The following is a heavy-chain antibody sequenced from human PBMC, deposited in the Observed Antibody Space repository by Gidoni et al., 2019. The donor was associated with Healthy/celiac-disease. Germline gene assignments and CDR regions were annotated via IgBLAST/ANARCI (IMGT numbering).Heavy chain of an antibody. CDR3: ARGSGWYDANAFDI. CDR2: ISSSGSTI. J-gene: IGHJ3*02. D-gene: IGHD6-19*01. Sequence: EVQLVESGGGLVQPGGSLRLSCAASGFTFSSYEMNWVRQAPGKGLEWVSYISSSGSTIYYADSVKGRFTISRDNAKNSLYLQMNSLRAEDTAVYYCARGSGWYDANAFDIWGQGTMVTVSS. V-gene: IGHV3-48*03. CDR1: GFTFSSYE.